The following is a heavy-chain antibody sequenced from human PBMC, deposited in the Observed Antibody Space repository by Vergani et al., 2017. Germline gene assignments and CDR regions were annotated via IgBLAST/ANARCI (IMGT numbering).Heavy chain of an antibody. V-gene: IGHV3-23*01. Sequence: EVQLLESGGGLVQPGGSLRLSCAASGFTFRSYAMSWVRQAPGKGLEWVSAISGRGGSKYYADSVKGRFTISRDNSKNTLYLQMNSLRAEDTAVYYYAKDREGEWELLPSLCDYWGQGTLVTVSS. J-gene: IGHJ4*02. D-gene: IGHD1-26*01. CDR3: AKDREGEWELLPSLCDY. CDR2: ISGRGGSK. CDR1: GFTFRSYA.